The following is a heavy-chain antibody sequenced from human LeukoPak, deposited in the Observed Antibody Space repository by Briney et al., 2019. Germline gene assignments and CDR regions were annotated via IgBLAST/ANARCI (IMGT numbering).Heavy chain of an antibody. CDR1: GGSISSGDYY. J-gene: IGHJ4*02. CDR2: IYYSGST. CDR3: ARGEGNYQLLLFDY. Sequence: SETLSLTCTVSGGSISSGDYYWSWIRQPPGKGLEWIGYIYYSGSTYYNPSLKSRVTISVDTSKNQFSLKLSSVTAADTAVYYCARGEGNYQLLLFDYWGQGTLVTVSS. V-gene: IGHV4-30-4*01. D-gene: IGHD2-2*01.